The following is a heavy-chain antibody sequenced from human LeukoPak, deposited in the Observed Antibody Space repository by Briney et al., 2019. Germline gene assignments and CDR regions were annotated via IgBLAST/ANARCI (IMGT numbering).Heavy chain of an antibody. Sequence: ASVKVSCKASGYMFVSRGFTWVRQAPGQGLEWMGWIGVRTGQTQFAQQFRDRFTMTTNTSTTTAFMELKSLRPDDTAVYYCVSDNSGLAGVSLDLWGQGTQVIVSS. CDR3: VSDNSGLAGVSLDL. CDR1: GYMFVSRG. D-gene: IGHD6-13*01. J-gene: IGHJ4*02. V-gene: IGHV1-18*01. CDR2: IGVRTGQT.